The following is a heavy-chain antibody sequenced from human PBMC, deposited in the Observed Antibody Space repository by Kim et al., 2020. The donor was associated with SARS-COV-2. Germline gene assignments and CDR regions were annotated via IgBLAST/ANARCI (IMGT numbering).Heavy chain of an antibody. D-gene: IGHD6-19*01. CDR1: GGTFSSYA. CDR2: IIPIFGTA. CDR3: ARVYSSGWYFDY. Sequence: SVKVSCKASGGTFSSYAISWVRQAPGQGLEWMGGIIPIFGTANYAQKFQGRVTITADESTSTAYMELSSLRSEDTAVYYCARVYSSGWYFDYWGQGTLVTVSS. J-gene: IGHJ4*02. V-gene: IGHV1-69*13.